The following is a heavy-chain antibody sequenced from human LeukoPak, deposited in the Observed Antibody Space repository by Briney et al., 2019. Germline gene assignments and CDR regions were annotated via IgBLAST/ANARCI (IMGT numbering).Heavy chain of an antibody. D-gene: IGHD1-14*01. CDR2: INHSGST. CDR3: AKGRDGPDP. J-gene: IGHJ3*01. Sequence: PSETLSLTCAVYGGSLSGYYWSWIRQPPGKGLEWIGEINHSGSTNYNPSLKSRVTISVDTSKNQFSLKLSSVTAADTAVYYCAKGRDGPDPWGQGTMVTVSS. V-gene: IGHV4-34*01. CDR1: GGSLSGYY.